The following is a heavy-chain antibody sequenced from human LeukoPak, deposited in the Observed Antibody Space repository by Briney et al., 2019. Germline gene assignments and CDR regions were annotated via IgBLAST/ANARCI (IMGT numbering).Heavy chain of an antibody. CDR3: ARDQEGFDY. CDR1: GYTFTSYG. CDR2: IYPRNGST. J-gene: IGHJ4*02. Sequence: ASVKVSCKASGYTFTSYGISWVRQAPGQGLEWMGMIYPRNGSTSYAQKFQGRVTVTRDTSTSTVHMELSGLRSEDTAVYYCARDQEGFDYWGQGTLVTVSS. V-gene: IGHV1-46*01.